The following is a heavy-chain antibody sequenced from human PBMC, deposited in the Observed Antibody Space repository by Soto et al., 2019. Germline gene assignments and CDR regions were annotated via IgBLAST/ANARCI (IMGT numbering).Heavy chain of an antibody. V-gene: IGHV1-69*13. CDR2: IIPIFGTA. D-gene: IGHD5-12*01. CDR3: ARDQGLEMATIDYYYYGMDV. CDR1: GVTFSSYA. Sequence: GASVKVSCKSSGVTFSSYAISCVRHTTGQGLEWMGGIIPIFGTANYAQKFQGRVTITADESTSTAYMEPSSLRSEDTAVYYCARDQGLEMATIDYYYYGMDVWGQGTTVTVSS. J-gene: IGHJ6*02.